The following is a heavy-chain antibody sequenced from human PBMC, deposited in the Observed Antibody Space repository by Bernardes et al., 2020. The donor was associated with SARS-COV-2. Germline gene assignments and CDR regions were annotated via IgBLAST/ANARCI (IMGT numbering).Heavy chain of an antibody. CDR1: GGSISSSSYY. J-gene: IGHJ4*02. V-gene: IGHV4-39*01. CDR3: ARQHLGGVTIFGVVTMDRYFDY. CDR2: IYYSGST. D-gene: IGHD3-3*01. Sequence: SETLSLTCTVSGGSISSSSYYWGWIRQPPGKGLEWIGSIYYSGSTYYNPSLKSRVTISVDTSKNQFSLKLSSVTAADTAVYYCARQHLGGVTIFGVVTMDRYFDYWGQGTLVTVSS.